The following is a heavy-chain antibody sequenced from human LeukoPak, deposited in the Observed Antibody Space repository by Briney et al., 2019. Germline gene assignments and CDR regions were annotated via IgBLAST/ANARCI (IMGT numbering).Heavy chain of an antibody. D-gene: IGHD1-1*01. Sequence: GESLKISCKGSGYSFTSYWIGWVRQMPGKGVEWVGIVYPGDCDTRYRPSLQGQVTSSADKSISSAYLQWSSLKASDTAMYYCARHPGEFPRPHKYYFDYWGQGTLVTVSS. CDR1: GYSFTSYW. CDR3: ARHPGEFPRPHKYYFDY. CDR2: VYPGDCDT. J-gene: IGHJ4*02. V-gene: IGHV5-51*01.